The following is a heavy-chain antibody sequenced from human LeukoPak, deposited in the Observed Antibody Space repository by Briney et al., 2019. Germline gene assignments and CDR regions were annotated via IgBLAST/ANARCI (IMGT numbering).Heavy chain of an antibody. Sequence: GGSLKISCKGSGYSFTSYWIGWVRQMPGEGLEGMGIIYPGDSDTRYSPSFQGQVTISADKSISTAYLQWSSLKASDTAMYYCAGGYCSGGSCYWFDPWGQGTLVTVSS. V-gene: IGHV5-51*03. CDR1: GYSFTSYW. CDR2: IYPGDSDT. D-gene: IGHD2-15*01. J-gene: IGHJ5*02. CDR3: AGGYCSGGSCYWFDP.